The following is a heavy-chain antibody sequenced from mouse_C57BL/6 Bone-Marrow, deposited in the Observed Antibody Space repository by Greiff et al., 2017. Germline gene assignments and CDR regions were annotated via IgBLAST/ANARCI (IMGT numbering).Heavy chain of an antibody. D-gene: IGHD1-1*01. Sequence: EVKLVESGGGLVQPGESLKLSCESNEYEFPSHDMSWVRKTPEKRLEFVAAINSDGGSTYYPDTMERRFIISRDNTKQTLYLQMSSLRSEDTALYYCARHITTVVARYFDVWGTGTTVTVSS. CDR3: ARHITTVVARYFDV. V-gene: IGHV5-2*01. J-gene: IGHJ1*03. CDR2: INSDGGST. CDR1: EYEFPSHD.